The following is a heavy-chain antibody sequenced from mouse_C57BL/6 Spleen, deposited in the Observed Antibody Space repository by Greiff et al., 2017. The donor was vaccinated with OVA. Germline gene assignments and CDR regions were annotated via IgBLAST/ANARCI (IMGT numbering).Heavy chain of an antibody. CDR1: GYTFTSYW. Sequence: VKLQQPGAELVRPGSSVKLSCKASGYTFTSYWMDWVKQRPGQGLEWIGNIYPSDSETHYNQKFKDKATLTVDKSSSTAYMQLSSLTSEDSAVYYCARWDDYAWFAYWGQGTLVTVSA. J-gene: IGHJ3*01. V-gene: IGHV1-61*01. CDR3: ARWDDYAWFAY. CDR2: IYPSDSET. D-gene: IGHD2-4*01.